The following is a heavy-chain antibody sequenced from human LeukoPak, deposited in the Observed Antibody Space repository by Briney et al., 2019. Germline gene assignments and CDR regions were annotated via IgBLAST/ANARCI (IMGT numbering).Heavy chain of an antibody. Sequence: ASVKVSCKASGYTFTSYYMHWVRQAPGQGLEWMGIISPSGGSTSYAQKFQGRVTMTRDTSTSTVYMELSSLRSEDTAVYYCARDRSYDFWSGYYPFDYWGQGTLVTVSS. V-gene: IGHV1-46*01. D-gene: IGHD3-3*01. CDR1: GYTFTSYY. CDR2: ISPSGGST. CDR3: ARDRSYDFWSGYYPFDY. J-gene: IGHJ4*02.